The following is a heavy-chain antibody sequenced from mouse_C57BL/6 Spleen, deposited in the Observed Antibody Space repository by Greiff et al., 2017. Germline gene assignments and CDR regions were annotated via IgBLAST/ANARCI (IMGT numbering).Heavy chain of an antibody. CDR2: IYPGDGDT. CDR1: GYAFSSSW. CDR3: ARVGYYGSSSAMDY. Sequence: VKLMESGPELVKPGASVKISCKASGYAFSSSWMNWVKQRPGKGLEWIGRIYPGDGDTNYNGKFKGKATLTADKSSSTAYMQLSSLTSEDSAVYFCARVGYYGSSSAMDYWGQGTSVTVSS. J-gene: IGHJ4*01. V-gene: IGHV1-82*01. D-gene: IGHD1-1*01.